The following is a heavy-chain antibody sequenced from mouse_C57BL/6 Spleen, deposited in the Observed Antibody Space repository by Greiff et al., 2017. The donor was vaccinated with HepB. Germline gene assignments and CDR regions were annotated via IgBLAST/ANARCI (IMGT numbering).Heavy chain of an antibody. D-gene: IGHD1-1*01. Sequence: QVQLQQSGAELVKPGASVKLSCKASGYTFTEYTIHWVKQRSGQGLEWIGWFYPGSGSIKYNEKFKDKATLTADKSSSTVYMELSRLTSEDSAVYFCARHEGGFYYYGSGWYFDVWGTGTTVTVSS. CDR2: FYPGSGSI. V-gene: IGHV1-62-2*01. CDR1: GYTFTEYT. J-gene: IGHJ1*03. CDR3: ARHEGGFYYYGSGWYFDV.